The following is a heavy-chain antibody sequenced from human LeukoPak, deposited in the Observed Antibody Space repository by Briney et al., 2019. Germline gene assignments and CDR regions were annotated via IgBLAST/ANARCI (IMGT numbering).Heavy chain of an antibody. CDR1: GGSFSGYY. D-gene: IGHD3-9*01. J-gene: IGHJ4*02. V-gene: IGHV4-34*01. CDR3: ARGASHDILTGYPYYFDY. Sequence: SSETLSLTCAVYGGSFSGYYWSWIRQPPGKGLEWIGEINHSGSTNYNPSLKSRVTISVDTSKNQFSLKLSSVTAADTAVYYCARGASHDILTGYPYYFDYWGQGTLVTVSS. CDR2: INHSGST.